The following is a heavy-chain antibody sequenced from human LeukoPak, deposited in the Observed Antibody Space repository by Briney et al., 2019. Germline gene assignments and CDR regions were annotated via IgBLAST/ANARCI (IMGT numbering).Heavy chain of an antibody. V-gene: IGHV4-59*11. CDR3: ARAPYYDFWSGPQRGFDP. CDR1: GGSISSHY. CDR2: IYYSGST. Sequence: SETLSLTCTVAGGSISSHYWSWIRQPPGKGLEWIGYIYYSGSTNYNPSLNSRVTISVDTSKNQFSLKLSPVTAADTAVYYCARAPYYDFWSGPQRGFDPWGQGTLVTVSS. D-gene: IGHD3-3*01. J-gene: IGHJ5*02.